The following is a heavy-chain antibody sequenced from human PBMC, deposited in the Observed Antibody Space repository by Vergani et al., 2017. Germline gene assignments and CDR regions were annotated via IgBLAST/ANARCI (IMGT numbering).Heavy chain of an antibody. D-gene: IGHD2-15*01. CDR1: GYTFTNYA. Sequence: QVQLVQSGSEVKKPGASVKVSCRASGYTFTNYALNWVRQAPGQGLEWMGVINSNSGNPTYAQGFKGRFVFSLESSVNTSYLQINSLQPEDTAVYYCVRTRSGSCNGGICYSGWFDPWGQGTLVTVSS. J-gene: IGHJ5*01. CDR3: VRTRSGSCNGGICYSGWFDP. CDR2: INSNSGNP. V-gene: IGHV7-4-1*02.